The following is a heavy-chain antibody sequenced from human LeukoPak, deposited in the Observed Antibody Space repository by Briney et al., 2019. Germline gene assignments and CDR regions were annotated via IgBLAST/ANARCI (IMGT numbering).Heavy chain of an antibody. D-gene: IGHD3-10*01. CDR3: AKDLVTGSLDY. CDR1: GFTFSNYW. CDR2: INSDGSST. Sequence: PGGSLRLSCAASGFTFSNYWMHWVRQAPGKGLVWVSRINSDGSSTSYADSVKGRFTISRDNSKNTLYLQMNSLRAEDTAIYYCAKDLVTGSLDYWGQGTLVTVSS. V-gene: IGHV3-74*01. J-gene: IGHJ4*02.